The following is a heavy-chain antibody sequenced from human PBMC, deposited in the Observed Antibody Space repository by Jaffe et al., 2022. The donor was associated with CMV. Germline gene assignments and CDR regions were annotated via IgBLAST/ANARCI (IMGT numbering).Heavy chain of an antibody. V-gene: IGHV5-10-1*03. CDR3: ATFINPIYCSSTSCPYYFDY. D-gene: IGHD2-2*01. CDR2: IDPSDSYT. J-gene: IGHJ4*02. Sequence: EVQLVQSGAEVKKPGESLRISCKGSGYSFTSYWISWVRQMPGKGLEWMGRIDPSDSYTNYSPSFQGHVTISADKSISTAYLQWSSLKASDTAMYYCATFINPIYCSSTSCPYYFDYWGQGTLVTVSS. CDR1: GYSFTSYW.